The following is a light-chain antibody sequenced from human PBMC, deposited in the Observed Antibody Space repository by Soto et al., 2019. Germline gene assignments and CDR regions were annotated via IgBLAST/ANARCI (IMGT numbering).Light chain of an antibody. J-gene: IGKJ1*01. CDR3: QEYAYHCA. CDR2: WAS. Sequence: IQMTQSPSTLSASVGDRVTITCRASQNIRTSLAWYQQKAGKASILLLYWASTLESGDPSRFSGDGSGTEFNLTNTSLQPDDVATYYGQEYAYHCAFGQGTEV. V-gene: IGKV1-5*03. CDR1: QNIRTS.